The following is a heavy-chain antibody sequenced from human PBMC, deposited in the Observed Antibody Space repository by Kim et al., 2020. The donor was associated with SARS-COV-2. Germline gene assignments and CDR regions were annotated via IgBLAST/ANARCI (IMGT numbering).Heavy chain of an antibody. CDR1: GGSISSSSYY. D-gene: IGHD5-18*01. CDR2: IYYSGST. J-gene: IGHJ3*02. CDR3: ARYGIQPCGDGYNCAFDI. V-gene: IGHV4-39*07. Sequence: SETLSLTCTVSGGSISSSSYYWGWIRQPPGKGLEWIGSIYYSGSTYYNPSLKSRVTISVDTSKNQFSLKLSSVTAADTAVYYCARYGIQPCGDGYNCAFDIWGQGTMVTVSS.